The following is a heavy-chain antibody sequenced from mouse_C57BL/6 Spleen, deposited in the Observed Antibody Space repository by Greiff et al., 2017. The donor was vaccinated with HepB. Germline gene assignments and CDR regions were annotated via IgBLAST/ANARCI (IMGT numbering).Heavy chain of an antibody. CDR2: ISSGSSTI. CDR1: GFTFSDYG. J-gene: IGHJ1*03. Sequence: EVMLVESGGGLVKPGGSLKLSCAASGFTFSDYGMHWVRQAPEKGLEWVAYISSGSSTIYYADTVKGRFTISRDNAKNTLFLQMTSLRSEDTAMYYCTIYYGHWYFDVWGTGTTVTVSS. CDR3: TIYYGHWYFDV. D-gene: IGHD2-1*01. V-gene: IGHV5-17*01.